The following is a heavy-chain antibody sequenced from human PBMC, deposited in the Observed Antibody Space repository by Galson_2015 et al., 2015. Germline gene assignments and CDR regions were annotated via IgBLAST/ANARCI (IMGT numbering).Heavy chain of an antibody. CDR1: GFTFSSYD. V-gene: IGHV3-13*01. Sequence: SLRLSCAASGFTFSSYDMHWVRQATGKGLEWVSAIGTAGDTYYPGSVKGRFTISRENAKNSLYLQMNSLRAGDTAVYYCARGGNYGDATIAFDIWGQGTMVTVSS. D-gene: IGHD4-17*01. J-gene: IGHJ3*02. CDR3: ARGGNYGDATIAFDI. CDR2: IGTAGDT.